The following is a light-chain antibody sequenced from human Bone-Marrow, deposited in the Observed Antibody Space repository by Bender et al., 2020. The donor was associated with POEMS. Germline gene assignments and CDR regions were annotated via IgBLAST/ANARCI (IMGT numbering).Light chain of an antibody. Sequence: QLVLTQSPSASASLGASVKNTCTLSSGHSNCAIAWHQHQPEKGPRYLMKLNSDGSHSKGDGIPDRFSGSSSGAERNVTISSLQSDDEADYFSQTWGTAIHGIFGGGTKLTVL. V-gene: IGLV4-69*01. CDR3: QTWGTAIHGI. CDR2: LNSDGSH. J-gene: IGLJ2*01. CDR1: SGHSNCA.